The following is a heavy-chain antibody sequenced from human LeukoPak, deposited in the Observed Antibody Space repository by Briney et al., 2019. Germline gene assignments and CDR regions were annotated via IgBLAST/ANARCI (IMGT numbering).Heavy chain of an antibody. CDR1: GFTFSSYS. D-gene: IGHD2-2*01. Sequence: PGGSLRLSCAASGFTFSSYSMNWVRQAPGKGLEWVSSISSSSSHIYYADSVKGRFTISRDNAKNSLYLQMNSLRAEDTAVYYCARVVPAAQGEFDYWGQGTLVTVSS. CDR2: ISSSSSHI. CDR3: ARVVPAAQGEFDY. J-gene: IGHJ4*02. V-gene: IGHV3-21*01.